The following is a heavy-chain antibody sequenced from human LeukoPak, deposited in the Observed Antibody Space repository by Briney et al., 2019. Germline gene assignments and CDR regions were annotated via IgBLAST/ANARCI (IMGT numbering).Heavy chain of an antibody. CDR1: GGSISSGGYY. V-gene: IGHV4-30-2*01. J-gene: IGHJ4*02. D-gene: IGHD6-13*01. Sequence: SETLSLTCTVSGGSISSGGYYWSWIRQPPGKGLEWIGYIYHSGSTYYNPSLKSRVTISVDRSKNQFSLKLSSVTAADTAVYYCASYFIAAAVFLDYWGQGTLVTVSS. CDR2: IYHSGST. CDR3: ASYFIAAAVFLDY.